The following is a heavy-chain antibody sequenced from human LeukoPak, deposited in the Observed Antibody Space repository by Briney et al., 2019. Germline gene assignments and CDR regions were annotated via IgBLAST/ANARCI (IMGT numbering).Heavy chain of an antibody. J-gene: IGHJ4*02. CDR3: ARELGGWYNFNYFDY. V-gene: IGHV1-18*01. CDR1: GYTFTSYG. Sequence: ASVKVSCKASGYTFTSYGISWVRQAPGQGLEWMGCITAYNGNTNYAHTVQGRVTMTTDTSTSTAYLELSSLRSEDTAVYYCARELGGWYNFNYFDYWGQGTLVTVSS. D-gene: IGHD1-1*01. CDR2: ITAYNGNT.